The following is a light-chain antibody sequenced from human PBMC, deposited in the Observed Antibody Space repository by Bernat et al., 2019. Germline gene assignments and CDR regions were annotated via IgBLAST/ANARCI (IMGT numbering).Light chain of an antibody. CDR3: RSYSSNNKLV. CDR1: SSDIGGFNY. V-gene: IGLV2-8*01. J-gene: IGLJ1*01. Sequence: QSALTQPPSAPGSPGRSVTISCTGTSSDIGGFNYVSWYQHHPGKAPKLIIYDVNKRPSGVPDRFSGSKSGITASLTVSGLQADDEADYYYRSYSSNNKLVFGTGTKVTVL. CDR2: DVN.